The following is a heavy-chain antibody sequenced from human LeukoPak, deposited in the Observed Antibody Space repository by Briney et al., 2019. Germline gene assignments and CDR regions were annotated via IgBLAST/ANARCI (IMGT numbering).Heavy chain of an antibody. CDR2: INPNSGGT. CDR3: ARDRSYDSSGYYPM. D-gene: IGHD3-22*01. Sequence: ASVKVSCKASGYTFTGYYMHWVRQAPGQGLEWMGWINPNSGGTNYAQKFQGSVTMTRDTSISTAYMELSRLRSDDTAVYYCARDRSYDSSGYYPMWGQGTLVTVSS. V-gene: IGHV1-2*02. CDR1: GYTFTGYY. J-gene: IGHJ4*02.